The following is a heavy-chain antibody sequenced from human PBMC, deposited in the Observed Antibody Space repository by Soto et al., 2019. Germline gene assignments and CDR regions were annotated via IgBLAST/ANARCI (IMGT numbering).Heavy chain of an antibody. D-gene: IGHD3-22*01. V-gene: IGHV5-51*01. CDR1: GYSFSTYW. CDR3: ARRDNSGFHDY. J-gene: IGHJ4*02. CDR2: IYPDNSDT. Sequence: LKISCKTSGYSFSTYWIGWVRQMPGKGLAWMGIIYPDNSDTRYSPSFQGQVTLSAYKSISTASLQWSSLKASDTAMYYCARRDNSGFHDYWGQGALVTVSS.